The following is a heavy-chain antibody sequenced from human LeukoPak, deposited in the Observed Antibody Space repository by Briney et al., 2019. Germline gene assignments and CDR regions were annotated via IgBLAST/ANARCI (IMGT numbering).Heavy chain of an antibody. CDR2: ILHDGTNR. CDR3: AKQTYNTGYYDN. V-gene: IGHV3-30*18. J-gene: IGHJ4*02. CDR1: GFTFSRYG. D-gene: IGHD3-22*01. Sequence: GGSLRLSCAASGFTFSRYGMHWVRKAPGKGLEWVAVILHDGTNRNYGDSVKGRFTISRDKSKNRLYLQMDSLRVEDTAVYYCAKQTYNTGYYDNWGQGTLVTVSS.